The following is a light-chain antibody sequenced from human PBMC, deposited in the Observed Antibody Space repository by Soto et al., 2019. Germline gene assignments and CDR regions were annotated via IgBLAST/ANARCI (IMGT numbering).Light chain of an antibody. CDR3: CSYTSSPYL. Sequence: QSVLTQPASVSGSPGQSITVSCTGTSGDVGASDYVSWYQHHPGKAPKAIIYEVKNRPSGVSSRFSGSKSANTASLTISGLQADDEAHYYCCSYTSSPYLFGSGTKVTVL. CDR2: EVK. V-gene: IGLV2-14*01. CDR1: SGDVGASDY. J-gene: IGLJ1*01.